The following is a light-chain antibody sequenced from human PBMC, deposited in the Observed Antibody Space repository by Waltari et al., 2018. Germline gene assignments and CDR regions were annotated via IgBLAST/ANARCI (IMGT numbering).Light chain of an antibody. J-gene: IGLJ2*01. Sequence: QSALTQPRSVSGSPGQSVTISCTGTSSDVGGYNYVSWYQQHPGKAPKLMISDVSKLPSGVPDRFSGSKSGNTASLTISGLQAEDEADYHCCSYAGSYTLVFGGGTRLTVL. CDR1: SSDVGGYNY. V-gene: IGLV2-11*01. CDR2: DVS. CDR3: CSYAGSYTLV.